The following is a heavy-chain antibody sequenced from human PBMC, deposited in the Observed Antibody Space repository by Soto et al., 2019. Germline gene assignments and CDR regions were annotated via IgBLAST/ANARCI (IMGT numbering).Heavy chain of an antibody. CDR2: ISSSSSTI. CDR1: GFTFSSYI. CDR3: VGGSYFFDY. D-gene: IGHD1-26*01. V-gene: IGHV3-48*02. J-gene: IGHJ4*02. Sequence: EVQLVESGGGLVQPGGSLRLSCAASGFTFSSYIMNWVRQAPGKGLEWVSYISSSSSTIYYADSVKGRFTTSRDNAKNSLYLQMNSLRDEDTAVYYCVGGSYFFDYWGQGTLVTVSS.